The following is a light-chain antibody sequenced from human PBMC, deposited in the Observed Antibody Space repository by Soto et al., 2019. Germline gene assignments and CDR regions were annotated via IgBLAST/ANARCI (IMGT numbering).Light chain of an antibody. CDR2: GAS. CDR3: QQSNNGPPYS. J-gene: IGKJ2*01. V-gene: IGKV3-15*01. CDR1: QSVSSY. Sequence: EIGMTQSPSTLSVSPGERATLACRASQSVSSYLAWYQQKPGQAPSLLIYGASTRATGIPAWFSGSGSGTEFTLTIRSLQSQAFAGYYCQQSNNGPPYSFGQGTTLDIK.